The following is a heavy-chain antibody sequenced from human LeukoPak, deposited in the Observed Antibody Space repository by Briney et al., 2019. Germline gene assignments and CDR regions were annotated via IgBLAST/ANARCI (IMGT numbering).Heavy chain of an antibody. CDR3: ARSPRGVRAFTWFDP. CDR1: GFTFSGYS. D-gene: IGHD3-10*01. J-gene: IGHJ5*02. Sequence: PGGSLRLSCTASGFTFSGYSMNWVRQAPGKGLEWVSSISSSSSFIYYAESIKGRFTISRDNAKNSLFLQMNNLRAEDTAIYYCARSPRGVRAFTWFDPWGQGTLVTVSS. CDR2: ISSSSSFI. V-gene: IGHV3-21*01.